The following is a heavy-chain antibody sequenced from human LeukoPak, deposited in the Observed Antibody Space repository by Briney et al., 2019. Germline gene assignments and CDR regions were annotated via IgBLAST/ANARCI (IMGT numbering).Heavy chain of an antibody. CDR3: ARDGSSLKYYYYYMDV. CDR2: ISSVSSYI. Sequence: GGSLRLSCAASGFTFSNYNMNWVRQAPGKGLEWVSSISSVSSYIYYADSVKGRFTIPRDNAKNSLYLQMNSLRAEDTAVYYCARDGSSLKYYYYYMDVWGKGTTVTVSS. D-gene: IGHD6-13*01. CDR1: GFTFSNYN. V-gene: IGHV3-21*01. J-gene: IGHJ6*03.